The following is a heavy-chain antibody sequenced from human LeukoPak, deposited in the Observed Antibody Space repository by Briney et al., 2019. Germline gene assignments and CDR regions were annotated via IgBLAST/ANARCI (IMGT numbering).Heavy chain of an antibody. CDR3: ASILNIAAAGIRGRFDY. V-gene: IGHV4-34*01. D-gene: IGHD6-13*01. CDR1: GGSFSGYY. CDR2: IYYSGST. Sequence: PSETLSLTCAVYGGSFSGYYWSWIRQPPGKGLEWIGSIYYSGSTYYNPSLKSRVTISVDTSKNQFSLKLSSVTAADTAVYYCASILNIAAAGIRGRFDYWGQGTLVTVSS. J-gene: IGHJ4*02.